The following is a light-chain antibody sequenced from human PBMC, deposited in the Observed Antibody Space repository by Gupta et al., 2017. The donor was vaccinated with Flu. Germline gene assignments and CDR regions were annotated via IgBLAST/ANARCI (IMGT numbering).Light chain of an antibody. CDR2: DAS. J-gene: IGKJ4*01. CDR1: PDSRRF. V-gene: IGKV1-33*01. CDR3: QQQNALPLT. Sequence: DIQMTPSPASLSPSVGDTLTITCQASPDSRRFLNWYQQKPGKAPKLLIFDASKVEIGVPSRFSGSGFGTNFTFTISSRQPEDFAPYYCQQQNALPLTFGGGTRLETK.